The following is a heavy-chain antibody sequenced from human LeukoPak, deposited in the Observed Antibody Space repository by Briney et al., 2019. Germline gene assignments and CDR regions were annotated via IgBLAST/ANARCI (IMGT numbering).Heavy chain of an antibody. J-gene: IGHJ5*02. D-gene: IGHD6-13*01. CDR3: ARRIAAARYRWFDP. CDR1: GFTFSTYA. Sequence: PGGSLRLSCTASGFTFSTYAMHWVRQAPGKGLEWVAVISYDGSNKYYVDSLKGRFTISRDNSKNTLYLQMNTLRAEDTAVYYCARRIAAARYRWFDPWGQGTLVTVSS. V-gene: IGHV3-30-3*01. CDR2: ISYDGSNK.